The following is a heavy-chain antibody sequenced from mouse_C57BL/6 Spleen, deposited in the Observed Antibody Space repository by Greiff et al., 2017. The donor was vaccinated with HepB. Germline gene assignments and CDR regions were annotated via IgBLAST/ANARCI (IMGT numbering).Heavy chain of an antibody. CDR3: ARGTAQATRFAY. D-gene: IGHD3-2*02. CDR2: IDPSDSYT. CDR1: GYTFTSYW. J-gene: IGHJ3*01. V-gene: IGHV1-59*01. Sequence: QVQLQQPGAELVRPGTSVKLSCKASGYTFTSYWMHWVKQRPGQGLEWIGVIDPSDSYTNYNQKFKGKATLTVDTSSSTAYMQLSSLTSEDSAVYYCARGTAQATRFAYWGQGTLVTVSA.